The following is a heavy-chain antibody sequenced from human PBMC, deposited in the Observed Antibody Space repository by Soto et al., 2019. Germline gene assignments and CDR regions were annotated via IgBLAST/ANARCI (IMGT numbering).Heavy chain of an antibody. CDR2: IKQDGSEK. CDR1: GFTFSSYW. CDR3: ARGREGSRSSSWPTFNFDY. J-gene: IGHJ4*02. D-gene: IGHD6-13*01. V-gene: IGHV3-7*05. Sequence: GGSLRLSCAASGFTFSSYWMSWVRQAPGKGLEWVANIKQDGSEKYYVDSVKGRFTISRDNAKNSLYLQMNSLRAEDTAVYYCARGREGSRSSSWPTFNFDYWGQGTLVTVSS.